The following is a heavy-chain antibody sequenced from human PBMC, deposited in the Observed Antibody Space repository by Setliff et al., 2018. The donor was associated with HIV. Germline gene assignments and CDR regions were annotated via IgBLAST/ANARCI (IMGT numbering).Heavy chain of an antibody. CDR2: INHSGGT. D-gene: IGHD6-19*01. J-gene: IGHJ4*02. CDR1: GGSFSGYY. Sequence: PSETLSLTCAVYGGSFSGYYWSWIRQPPGKGLEWIGEINHSGGTNYNPSLKSRVTISVDTSKNQFSLKLSSVTAADTAVYYCARRAGTSFFDYWGQGTLVTVSS. V-gene: IGHV4-34*01. CDR3: ARRAGTSFFDY.